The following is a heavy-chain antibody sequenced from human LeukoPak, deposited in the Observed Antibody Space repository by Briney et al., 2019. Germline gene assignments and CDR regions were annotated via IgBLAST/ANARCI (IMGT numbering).Heavy chain of an antibody. CDR2: LCYDGSNK. CDR3: ARDIRSYYYMDV. CDR1: GFTFSSYG. Sequence: VRSLRLSCAASGFTFSSYGMHWVRQAPGKGLEGVAVLCYDGSNKDYADPVKGRFTISRDNSKNTLYLQMNSLRAEDTAVYYCARDIRSYYYMDVWGKGTTVTVSS. V-gene: IGHV3-33*01. J-gene: IGHJ6*03.